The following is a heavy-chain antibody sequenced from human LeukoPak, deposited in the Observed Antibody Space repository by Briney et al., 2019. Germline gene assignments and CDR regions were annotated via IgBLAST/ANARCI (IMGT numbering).Heavy chain of an antibody. Sequence: SETLSLTCTVSGYSISSGYYWGWIRPPPGKGLEWIGSIYHSGSTYYNPSLKSRVTISVDTSKIQSSLKLSSVTAADTAVYYCARWVYGSGINWFDPWGQGTLVTVSS. D-gene: IGHD3-10*01. CDR1: GYSISSGYY. CDR3: ARWVYGSGINWFDP. J-gene: IGHJ5*02. CDR2: IYHSGST. V-gene: IGHV4-38-2*02.